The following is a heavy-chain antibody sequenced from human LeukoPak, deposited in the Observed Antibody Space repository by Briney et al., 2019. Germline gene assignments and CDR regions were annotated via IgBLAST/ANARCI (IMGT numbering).Heavy chain of an antibody. CDR2: IDPNSGGT. CDR3: ARGGSLWFGQAKYYYYGMDA. Sequence: ASVKVSCKASGYTFTSYGISWVRQAPGQGLEWMGWIDPNSGGTNYAQKFQGRVTMTRDTSISTAYMELSRLRSDDTAVYYCARGGSLWFGQAKYYYYGMDAWGQGTTVTVSS. V-gene: IGHV1-2*02. J-gene: IGHJ6*02. D-gene: IGHD3-10*01. CDR1: GYTFTSYG.